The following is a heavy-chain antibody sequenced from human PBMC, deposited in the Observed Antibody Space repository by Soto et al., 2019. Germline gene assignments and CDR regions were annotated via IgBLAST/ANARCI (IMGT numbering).Heavy chain of an antibody. V-gene: IGHV3-21*01. CDR1: GFTFSSYS. Sequence: GSLRLSCAASGFTFSSYSMNWVRQAPGKGLEWVANISQGRSEIYYVDSVKGRFTISRDNAKNSLYLQMNSLRAEDTAVYYCARLPDIVLMVYAIPYNWFDPWGQGTLVTV. CDR2: ISQGRSEI. CDR3: ARLPDIVLMVYAIPYNWFDP. D-gene: IGHD2-8*01. J-gene: IGHJ5*02.